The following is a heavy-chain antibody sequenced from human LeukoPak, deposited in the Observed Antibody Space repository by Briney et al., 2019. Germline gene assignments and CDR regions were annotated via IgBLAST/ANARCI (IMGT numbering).Heavy chain of an antibody. Sequence: GGSLRLSCAASGFTFSSYAMSWVRQAPGKGLEWVSAISGSGGSTYYADSVKGRFTISRDNSKNTLYLQMNSLRAEDTAVYYCAKVRYYYDSSGYYYPYYFDYWGQGTLVTVSS. CDR2: ISGSGGST. V-gene: IGHV3-23*01. CDR1: GFTFSSYA. D-gene: IGHD3-22*01. CDR3: AKVRYYYDSSGYYYPYYFDY. J-gene: IGHJ4*02.